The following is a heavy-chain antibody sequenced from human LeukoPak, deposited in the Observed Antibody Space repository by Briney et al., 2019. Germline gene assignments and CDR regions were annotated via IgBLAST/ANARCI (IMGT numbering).Heavy chain of an antibody. CDR3: ARDHSSYGYFDY. D-gene: IGHD5-18*01. CDR1: GGSISSGGYY. V-gene: IGHV4-31*03. CDR2: IYYSGST. J-gene: IGHJ4*02. Sequence: SETLSLTCTVSGGSISSGGYYWSWIRQHPGTGLEWIGYIYYSGSTYYNPSLKSRVTISVDTSKNQFSLKLSSVTAADTAVYYCARDHSSYGYFDYWGQGTLVTVSS.